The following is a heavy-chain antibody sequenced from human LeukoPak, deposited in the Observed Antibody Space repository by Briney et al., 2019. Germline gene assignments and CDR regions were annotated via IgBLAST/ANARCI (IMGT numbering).Heavy chain of an antibody. CDR3: ATVGVRGAY. Sequence: PSETLSLTCTVSGGSISSYYWSWIRQPPGKGLEWIGYIYYSGSTNYNPSLKSRVTISVDTSKNQFSLKLSSVTAADTAVYYCATVGVRGAYWGQGTLVTVSS. V-gene: IGHV4-59*01. J-gene: IGHJ4*02. CDR2: IYYSGST. D-gene: IGHD3-10*01. CDR1: GGSISSYY.